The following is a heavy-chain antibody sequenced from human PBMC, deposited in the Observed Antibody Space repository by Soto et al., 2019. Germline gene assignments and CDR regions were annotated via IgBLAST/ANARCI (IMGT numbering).Heavy chain of an antibody. V-gene: IGHV1-46*01. CDR1: GYTFTSNW. CDR2: INPSGGST. CDR3: ARDHSISSSGAWWLDP. Sequence: AAVKVSCKASGYTFTSNWIHWVRRAPGQGLEWMGIINPSGGSTYYAQKFQGRVTLTRDTSTSTVYMELTSLTSEDTAVYYCARDHSISSSGAWWLDPWGQGTLVTVSS. D-gene: IGHD6-13*01. J-gene: IGHJ5*02.